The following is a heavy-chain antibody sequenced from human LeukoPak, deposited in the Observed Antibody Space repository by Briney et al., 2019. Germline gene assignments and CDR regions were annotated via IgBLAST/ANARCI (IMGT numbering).Heavy chain of an antibody. Sequence: GGSLRLSCAASGFTFSDYYMSWIRQAPGKGLEWVSYISSSGSTIYYADSVKGRFTISRDNAKNSLYLQMNSLRAEDTAVYYCARDLDYGDYETSDYWGQGTLVTVSS. CDR3: ARDLDYGDYETSDY. CDR1: GFTFSDYY. J-gene: IGHJ4*02. CDR2: ISSSGSTI. D-gene: IGHD4-17*01. V-gene: IGHV3-11*01.